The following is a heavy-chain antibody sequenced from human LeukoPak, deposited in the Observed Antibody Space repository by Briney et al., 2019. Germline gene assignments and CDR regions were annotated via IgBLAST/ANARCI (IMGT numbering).Heavy chain of an antibody. CDR1: GYTFTSYD. J-gene: IGHJ4*02. D-gene: IGHD5-24*01. V-gene: IGHV1-2*02. Sequence: ASVKVSCKASGYTFTSYDINWVRQAPGQGLEWMGWINPNSGGTNYAQKFQGRVTMTRDTSISTAYMELSRLRSDDTAVYYCASLPLHSPFDYWGQGTLVTVSS. CDR2: INPNSGGT. CDR3: ASLPLHSPFDY.